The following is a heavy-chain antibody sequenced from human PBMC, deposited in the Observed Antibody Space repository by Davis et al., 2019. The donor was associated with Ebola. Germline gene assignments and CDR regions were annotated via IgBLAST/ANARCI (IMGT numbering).Heavy chain of an antibody. D-gene: IGHD6-13*01. J-gene: IGHJ5*02. Sequence: GESLKISCAASGFTFSRYGMHWVRQAPGKGLEWVALISDDGNRNHYADSVKGRFTISRDNSKNTLYLQMSSLRPEDTAMYYCAKSRAAGPRGGNWFDPWGQGTLVTVSS. CDR1: GFTFSRYG. CDR2: ISDDGNRN. V-gene: IGHV3-30*18. CDR3: AKSRAAGPRGGNWFDP.